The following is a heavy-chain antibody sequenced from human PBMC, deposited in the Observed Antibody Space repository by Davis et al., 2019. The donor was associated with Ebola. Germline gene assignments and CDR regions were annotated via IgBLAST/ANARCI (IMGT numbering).Heavy chain of an antibody. D-gene: IGHD6-19*01. Sequence: SETLSLTCTVSGGSISSYYWSWIRQPPGKGLEWIGEINHSGSTNYNPSLKSRVTISVDTSKNQFSLKLSSVSAADTAVYYCARAISGYSSGWTYHFDYWGQGTLVTVSS. CDR1: GGSISSYY. CDR3: ARAISGYSSGWTYHFDY. CDR2: INHSGST. V-gene: IGHV4-34*01. J-gene: IGHJ4*02.